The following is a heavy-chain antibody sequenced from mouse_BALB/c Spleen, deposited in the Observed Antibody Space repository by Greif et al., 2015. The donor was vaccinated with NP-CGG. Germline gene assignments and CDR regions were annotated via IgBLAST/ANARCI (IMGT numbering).Heavy chain of an antibody. D-gene: IGHD2-10*01. Sequence: VQLQQSGPELVKPGASMKISCKASGYSFTGYTMNWVKQSHGKNLEWIGLINPYNGGISYNQKFKGKATLTVDKSSSTAYMDLLSLTSEDSAVYYCARDAYYGTHYYAMDYWGQGTSVTDSS. V-gene: IGHV1S135*01. CDR1: GYSFTGYT. CDR2: INPYNGGI. J-gene: IGHJ4*01. CDR3: ARDAYYGTHYYAMDY.